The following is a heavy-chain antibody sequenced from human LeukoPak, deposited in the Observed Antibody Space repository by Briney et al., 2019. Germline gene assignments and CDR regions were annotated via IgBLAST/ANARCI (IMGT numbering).Heavy chain of an antibody. J-gene: IGHJ4*02. D-gene: IGHD6-19*01. CDR1: GYTFTSYY. Sequence: ASVKVSCKASGYTFTSYYMHWVRQAPGQGLEWMGWINPKSGGTTYAQKFQGWVTMTRDTSISTAYMELSRLTSDDTAVYYCARVEESGWYSVNWGQGTLVTVSS. V-gene: IGHV1-2*04. CDR2: INPKSGGT. CDR3: ARVEESGWYSVN.